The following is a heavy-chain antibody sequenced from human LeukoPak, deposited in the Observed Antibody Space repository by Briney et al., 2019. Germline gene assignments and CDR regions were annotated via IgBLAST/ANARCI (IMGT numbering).Heavy chain of an antibody. CDR3: SKVAYNWISYGPFDY. Sequence: GGSLRLSCAASGFTFRSYGVTWVRQAPGKGVEWVSPISGSGDSTYYADSVKGRFTISRDNSRNTLYLQMNSLRAGDTAVYYCSKVAYNWISYGPFDYWGQGTLVTVSS. CDR1: GFTFRSYG. D-gene: IGHD1-20*01. J-gene: IGHJ4*02. CDR2: ISGSGDST. V-gene: IGHV3-23*01.